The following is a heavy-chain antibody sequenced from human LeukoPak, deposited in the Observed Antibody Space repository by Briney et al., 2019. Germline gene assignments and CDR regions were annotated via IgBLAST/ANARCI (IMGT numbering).Heavy chain of an antibody. Sequence: ASVKVSCKVSGYTLTELSMHWVRQAPGKGLEWMGGFDPEDGETIYAQKLQGRVTMTTDTSTSTAYMELRSLRSDDTAVYYCTREGRRVVSSYYYYGMDVWGQGTTVTVSS. CDR3: TREGRRVVSSYYYYGMDV. CDR2: FDPEDGET. V-gene: IGHV1-24*01. CDR1: GYTLTELS. J-gene: IGHJ6*02. D-gene: IGHD6-6*01.